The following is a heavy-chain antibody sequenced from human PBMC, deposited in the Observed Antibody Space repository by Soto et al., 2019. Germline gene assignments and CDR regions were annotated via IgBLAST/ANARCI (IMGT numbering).Heavy chain of an antibody. D-gene: IGHD3-10*01. V-gene: IGHV3-48*01. CDR3: ARLGSGSYYPRLWFDP. Sequence: EVQLVESGGGLVQPGGSLRLSCAASGFTFSSYSMNWVRQAPGKGLEWVSYISSSSSTIYYADSVKGRFTISRDNAKNSLYLQMNSLRAEDTAVYYCARLGSGSYYPRLWFDPWGQGTLVTVSS. CDR1: GFTFSSYS. J-gene: IGHJ5*02. CDR2: ISSSSSTI.